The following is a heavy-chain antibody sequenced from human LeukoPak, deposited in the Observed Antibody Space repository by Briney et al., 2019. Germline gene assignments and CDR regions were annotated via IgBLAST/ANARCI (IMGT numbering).Heavy chain of an antibody. D-gene: IGHD6-13*01. Sequence: GGSLRLSCVGSDYRLTIYTMKWFRQGPGKGLEGGSSMTNSGDLKLYADSVKGRFTVARDNSKNSLFLQMDSLRGDDSGICYCATVLYSSSPKGNWFDPWGQGTQVTVSS. V-gene: IGHV3-21*01. CDR3: ATVLYSSSPKGNWFDP. J-gene: IGHJ5*02. CDR2: MTNSGDLK. CDR1: DYRLTIYT.